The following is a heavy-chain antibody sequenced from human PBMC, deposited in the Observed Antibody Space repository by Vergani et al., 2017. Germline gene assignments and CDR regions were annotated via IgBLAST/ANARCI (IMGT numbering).Heavy chain of an antibody. CDR1: GGTFSSYA. D-gene: IGHD6-13*01. CDR2: IIPIFGTA. V-gene: IGHV1-69*01. CDR3: AREGVGVAAAGTEAFDI. J-gene: IGHJ3*02. Sequence: QVQLVQSGAEVKKPGSSVKVSCKASGGTFSSYALSWVRQAPGQGLEWMGGIIPIFGTANYAQKFQGRVTITADESTSTAYMELSSLRSEDTAVYYCAREGVGVAAAGTEAFDIWGQGTMVTVSS.